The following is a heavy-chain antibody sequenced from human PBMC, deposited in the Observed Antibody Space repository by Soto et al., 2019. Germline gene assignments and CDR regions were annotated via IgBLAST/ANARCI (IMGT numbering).Heavy chain of an antibody. J-gene: IGHJ5*02. Sequence: PGGSLRLSCAASGFTFSSYSMSWVRQAPWKGLEWVSGISGSGVSTYYADSVKGRFTVSRDNSKNTLYLQMNSLRAEDTAVYYCAKAHSRITMIVVAHNWFDPWGQGTLVTVCS. CDR1: GFTFSSYS. D-gene: IGHD3-22*01. V-gene: IGHV3-23*01. CDR3: AKAHSRITMIVVAHNWFDP. CDR2: ISGSGVST.